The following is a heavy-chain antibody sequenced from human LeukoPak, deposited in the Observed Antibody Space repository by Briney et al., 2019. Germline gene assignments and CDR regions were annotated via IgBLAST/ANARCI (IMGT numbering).Heavy chain of an antibody. CDR3: ARDFQETYYDILTGYYIEEKFDY. Sequence: GGSLRLSCAASGFTFSSYWMSWVRQAPGKGLEWVANIKQDGSEKYYVDSVKGRFTISRDNAKNSLYLQMNSLRAEDTAVYYCARDFQETYYDILTGYYIEEKFDYWGQGTLVTVSS. CDR2: IKQDGSEK. D-gene: IGHD3-9*01. J-gene: IGHJ4*02. V-gene: IGHV3-7*01. CDR1: GFTFSSYW.